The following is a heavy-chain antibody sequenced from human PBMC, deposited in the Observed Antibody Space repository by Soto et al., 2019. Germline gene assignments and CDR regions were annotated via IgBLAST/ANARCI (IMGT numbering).Heavy chain of an antibody. Sequence: QVQLVQSGAEVKKPGASVKVSCKASGYTFTSYGISWVRQAPGQGLEWMGWISAYNGNTNYAQKLQGRVTMTTDTSKSTAYMEVRSLRSDDTAVYYCARSGGVVVAGHYFDYWGQGTLVTVSS. J-gene: IGHJ4*02. CDR3: ARSGGVVVAGHYFDY. D-gene: IGHD2-15*01. CDR1: GYTFTSYG. V-gene: IGHV1-18*01. CDR2: ISAYNGNT.